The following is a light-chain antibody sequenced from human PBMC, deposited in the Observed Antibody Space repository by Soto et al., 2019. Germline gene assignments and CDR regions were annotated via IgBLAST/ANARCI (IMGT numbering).Light chain of an antibody. CDR3: SSFTSSSTPYV. CDR2: EVS. CDR1: SSDDGDYNY. J-gene: IGLJ1*01. Sequence: QSVLTQPASVSGSPGQSITISCTGTSSDDGDYNYVSWYQQIPGKAPKLMIYEVSNRPSGVSSRFSGSKSGNTASLTISGLQVEDEADYYCSSFTSSSTPYVFGTGTKVTVL. V-gene: IGLV2-14*01.